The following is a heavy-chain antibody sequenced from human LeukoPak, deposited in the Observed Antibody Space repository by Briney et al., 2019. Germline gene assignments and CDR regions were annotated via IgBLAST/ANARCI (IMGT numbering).Heavy chain of an antibody. D-gene: IGHD3-22*01. Sequence: PSETLSLTCAVFRGSFSGYYWNWIRQSPGKGLEWIGEINHSGGTHYSPSLKSRVTISLDTSKNQFSLRLSSVTAADTAVYYCARDDLYYNDSSGHSDAFDLWGQGTRVTISS. J-gene: IGHJ3*01. CDR1: RGSFSGYY. V-gene: IGHV4-34*01. CDR2: INHSGGT. CDR3: ARDDLYYNDSSGHSDAFDL.